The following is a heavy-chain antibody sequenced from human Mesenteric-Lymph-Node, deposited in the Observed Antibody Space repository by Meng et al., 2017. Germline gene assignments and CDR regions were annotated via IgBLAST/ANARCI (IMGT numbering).Heavy chain of an antibody. CDR2: MYSGGRT. V-gene: IGHV3-66*01. Sequence: EVRLAESGGGLVKSGGSLRLFCTLSGLTFSTSYMSWVRQGPGKGLEWVSVMYSGGRTFYADSVKGRFTISRDNSKNTLYLQMYSLRVEDTAVYYCARDLWFDPWGQGTLVTVSS. J-gene: IGHJ5*02. CDR3: ARDLWFDP. CDR1: GLTFSTSY.